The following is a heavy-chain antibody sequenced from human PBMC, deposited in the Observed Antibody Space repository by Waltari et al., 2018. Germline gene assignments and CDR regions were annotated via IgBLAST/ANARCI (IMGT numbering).Heavy chain of an antibody. Sequence: EVQLVESGGGLVKPGDSLRLSCVASGFTFANAWINWVRQAPGKGREGVGRLKSKAEGGTTDYAAPVKGRFAISRDDSKDTAYLQMNSLKTEDTAMYFCTTEGGRTWPMYWGQGTLVTVSS. V-gene: IGHV3-15*01. CDR1: GFTFANAW. J-gene: IGHJ4*02. D-gene: IGHD2-2*01. CDR2: LKSKAEGGTT. CDR3: TTEGGRTWPMY.